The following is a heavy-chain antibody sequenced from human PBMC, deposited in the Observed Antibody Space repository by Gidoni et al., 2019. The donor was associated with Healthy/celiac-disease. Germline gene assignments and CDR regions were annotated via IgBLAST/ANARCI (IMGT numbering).Heavy chain of an antibody. Sequence: EVQLVESGGGLIQPGGSLRLSCAASGFTVSSNYMSWVRQAPGKGLEWVSVIYSGGSTYYADSVKGRFTISRDNSKNTLYLQMNSLRAEDTAVYYCAREGKESTVTTLYYYGMDVWGQGTTVTVSS. J-gene: IGHJ6*02. CDR1: GFTVSSNY. D-gene: IGHD4-17*01. CDR2: IYSGGST. V-gene: IGHV3-53*01. CDR3: AREGKESTVTTLYYYGMDV.